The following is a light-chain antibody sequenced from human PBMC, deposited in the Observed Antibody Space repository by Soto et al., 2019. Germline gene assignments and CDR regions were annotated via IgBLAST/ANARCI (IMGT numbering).Light chain of an antibody. CDR3: QQYGSSSWT. J-gene: IGKJ1*01. CDR1: QGISSY. CDR2: AAS. Sequence: IQLTQSPSSLSASVGDRVTITCRASQGISSYLAWYQQKPGKAPKLLIYAASTLQSGVPSRFSGSGSGTDFTLTISRLEPEDFAVYYCQQYGSSSWTFGQGTKVDIK. V-gene: IGKV1-9*01.